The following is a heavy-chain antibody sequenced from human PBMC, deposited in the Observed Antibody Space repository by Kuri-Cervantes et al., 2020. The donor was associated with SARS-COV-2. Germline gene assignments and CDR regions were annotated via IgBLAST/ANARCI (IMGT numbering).Heavy chain of an antibody. V-gene: IGHV3-30*04. CDR1: GFTFSSYA. J-gene: IGHJ4*02. CDR2: ISNDASNK. CDR3: ARGRIVVPAGKLRRDMKIDH. D-gene: IGHD2-2*01. Sequence: GESLKISCAASGFTFSSYATYWVRQAPGKGLEWVAFISNDASNKYYTDSVKGRFTISRDNSKNTLYVQMNSLRVEDTAVYYCARGRIVVPAGKLRRDMKIDHWGQGTLVTVSS.